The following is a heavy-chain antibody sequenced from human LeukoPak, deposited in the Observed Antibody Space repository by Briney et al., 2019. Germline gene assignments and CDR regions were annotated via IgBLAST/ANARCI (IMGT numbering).Heavy chain of an antibody. CDR3: ARGDPGYYGMDV. Sequence: SVKVSCTASGGTFSSYAISWVRQAPGQGLEWMGGIIPIFGTANYAQKFQGRVTITADESTSTAYMELSSLRSEDTAVYYCARGDPGYYGMDVWGQGTTVTVSS. J-gene: IGHJ6*02. D-gene: IGHD7-27*01. CDR2: IIPIFGTA. CDR1: GGTFSSYA. V-gene: IGHV1-69*13.